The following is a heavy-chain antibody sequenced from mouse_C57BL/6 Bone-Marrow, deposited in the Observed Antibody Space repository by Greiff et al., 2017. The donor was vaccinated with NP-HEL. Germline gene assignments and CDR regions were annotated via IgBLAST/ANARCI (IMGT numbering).Heavy chain of an antibody. J-gene: IGHJ4*01. V-gene: IGHV14-4*01. D-gene: IGHD2-3*01. CDR3: TTGYDGYYPHYAMDY. CDR2: IDPENGDT. CDR1: GFTIKDDY. Sequence: VQLQQSGAELVRPGASVKLSCTASGFTIKDDYMHWVKQRPEQGLEWIGWIDPENGDTEYASKFQGKATITADTSSNTAYLQLSSLTSEDTAVYYCTTGYDGYYPHYAMDYWGKGTSVTVSS.